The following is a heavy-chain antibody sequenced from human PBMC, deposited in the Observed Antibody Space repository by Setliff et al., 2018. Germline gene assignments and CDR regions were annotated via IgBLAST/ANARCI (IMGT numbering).Heavy chain of an antibody. Sequence: GGSLNLSFAASGFTFSTYRMHWVRKPPGKGLEWVAVIWDDGVKKYHADSVKGRFTISRDNSKNTLYLQMNSLRPEDTAVYYCARTCSGSGCYAGLESWGQGTPVTVSS. CDR3: ARTCSGSGCYAGLES. J-gene: IGHJ4*02. D-gene: IGHD2-15*01. V-gene: IGHV3-33*08. CDR2: IWDDGVKK. CDR1: GFTFSTYR.